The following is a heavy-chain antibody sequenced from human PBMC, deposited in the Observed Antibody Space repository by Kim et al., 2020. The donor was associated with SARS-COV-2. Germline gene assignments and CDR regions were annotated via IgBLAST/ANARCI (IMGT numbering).Heavy chain of an antibody. CDR3: ARHTTMIRPWTGAFDI. J-gene: IGHJ3*02. Sequence: SETLSLTCTVSGGSISSYYWSWIRQPPGKGLEWIGYIYYSGSTNYNPSLKSRVTISVDTSKNQFSLKLSSVTAADTAVYYCARHTTMIRPWTGAFDIWGHGTMVTVSS. D-gene: IGHD3-22*01. V-gene: IGHV4-59*08. CDR2: IYYSGST. CDR1: GGSISSYY.